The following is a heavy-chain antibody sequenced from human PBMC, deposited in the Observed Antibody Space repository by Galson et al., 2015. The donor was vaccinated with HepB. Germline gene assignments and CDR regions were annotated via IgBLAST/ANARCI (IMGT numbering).Heavy chain of an antibody. V-gene: IGHV3-74*01. CDR1: GFTFGDYA. CDR2: INSDGSST. D-gene: IGHD1-26*01. J-gene: IGHJ4*02. Sequence: SLRLSCAASGFTFGDYAMSWVRQAPGKGLVWVSRINSDGSSTSYADSVKGRFTISRDNAKNTLYLQMNSLRAEDTAVYYCARDKSRYSGSFDYWGQGTLVTVSS. CDR3: ARDKSRYSGSFDY.